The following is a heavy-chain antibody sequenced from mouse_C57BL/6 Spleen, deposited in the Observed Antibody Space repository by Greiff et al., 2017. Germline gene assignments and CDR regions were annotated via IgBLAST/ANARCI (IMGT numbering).Heavy chain of an antibody. D-gene: IGHD1-1*01. J-gene: IGHJ4*01. CDR3: AREVDYAMDY. Sequence: QVQLQQSGAELVRPGTSVKVSCKASGYAFTNYLIEWVKQRPGQGLEWIGVINPGSGGTNYNEKFKGKTTLTADKSSSTAYMQLSSLTSEDSAVYFCAREVDYAMDYWGQGTSVTVSS. V-gene: IGHV1-54*01. CDR2: INPGSGGT. CDR1: GYAFTNYL.